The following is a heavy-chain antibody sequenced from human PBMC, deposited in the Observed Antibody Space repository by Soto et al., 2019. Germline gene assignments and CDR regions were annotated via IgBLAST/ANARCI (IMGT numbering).Heavy chain of an antibody. CDR1: GYTFTSYA. CDR2: INAGNGNT. V-gene: IGHV1-3*01. D-gene: IGHD6-13*01. Sequence: VASVKVSCKASGYTFTSYAMHWVRQAPGQRLEWMGWINAGNGNTKYSQKFQGRVTITRDTSASTAYMELSSLRSEDTALYYCARVEGAAAGLYYYYGMDVWGQGTTVTVSS. J-gene: IGHJ6*02. CDR3: ARVEGAAAGLYYYYGMDV.